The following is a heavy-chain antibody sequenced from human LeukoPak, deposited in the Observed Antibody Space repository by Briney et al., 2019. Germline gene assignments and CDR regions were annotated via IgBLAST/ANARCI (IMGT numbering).Heavy chain of an antibody. V-gene: IGHV1-18*01. CDR3: ARDMDTSGHFSWFDP. D-gene: IGHD3-22*01. J-gene: IGHJ5*02. CDR1: GYTFTSYG. Sequence: ASVKVSCKASGYTFTSYGISWVRQAPGQGLAWMGWISAYNGNTNYAQKLQGRVTMTTDTSTSTAYMELRNLRSDDTAVYYCARDMDTSGHFSWFDPWGQGARVTVSS. CDR2: ISAYNGNT.